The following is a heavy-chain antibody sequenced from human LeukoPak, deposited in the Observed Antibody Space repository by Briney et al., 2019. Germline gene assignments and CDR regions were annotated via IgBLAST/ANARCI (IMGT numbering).Heavy chain of an antibody. D-gene: IGHD3-10*01. CDR1: GFTFSSYA. J-gene: IGHJ4*02. V-gene: IGHV3-23*01. CDR3: ATWGFGEFKFDY. Sequence: SGGSLRLSCAASGFTFSSYAMSWVRQAPGKGLEWVSAISGSGGSTYYADPVKGRFTISRDNSKNTLYLQMNSLRAEDTAVYYCATWGFGEFKFDYWGQGTLVTVSS. CDR2: ISGSGGST.